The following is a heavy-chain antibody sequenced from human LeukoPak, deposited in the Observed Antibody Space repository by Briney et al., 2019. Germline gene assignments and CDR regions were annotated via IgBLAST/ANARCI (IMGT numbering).Heavy chain of an antibody. CDR2: ISSSTGYT. CDR1: GFTFSDYY. J-gene: IGHJ4*02. D-gene: IGHD3-22*01. Sequence: KPGGSLRLSCAASGFTFSDYYMSWIRQAPGKGLEWLSYISSSTGYTNYADSVRGRFTISRDNAKNSLYLQMNSLRAEDTAVYYCARDLRDYCDSSGYSLPFAYWGQGTLVTVSS. CDR3: ARDLRDYCDSSGYSLPFAY. V-gene: IGHV3-11*05.